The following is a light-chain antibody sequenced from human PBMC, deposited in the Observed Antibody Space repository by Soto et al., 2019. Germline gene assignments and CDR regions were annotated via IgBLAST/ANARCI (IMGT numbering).Light chain of an antibody. J-gene: IGKJ5*01. Sequence: EIVLTQSPGTLSLSPGERATLSCRASQSVSSNLAWYQQKPGQAPRLLIYGASTRATGIPDRFSGSGSGTDFTLTISRLEHGDFAVYYCQHYGDSLSITFGQGTRLEIK. CDR3: QHYGDSLSIT. CDR2: GAS. CDR1: QSVSSN. V-gene: IGKV3-20*01.